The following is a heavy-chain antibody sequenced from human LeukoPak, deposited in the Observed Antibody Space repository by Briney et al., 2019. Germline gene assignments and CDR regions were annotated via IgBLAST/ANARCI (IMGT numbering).Heavy chain of an antibody. D-gene: IGHD6-19*01. V-gene: IGHV3-9*03. J-gene: IGHJ4*02. CDR2: ISWNSGSL. CDR3: VKGETAVAGGAFEY. Sequence: QPGRSLRLSCAASGFNFNDYAMHWVRQAPGKGLEWVSGISWNSGSLGYAGSVKGRFTVSRDNAKNSLYLQMNSLRAEDMALYYCVKGETAVAGGAFEYWGQGTLVTVSS. CDR1: GFNFNDYA.